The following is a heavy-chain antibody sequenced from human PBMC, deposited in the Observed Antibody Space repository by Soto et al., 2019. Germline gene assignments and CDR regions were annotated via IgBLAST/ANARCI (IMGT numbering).Heavy chain of an antibody. J-gene: IGHJ6*02. D-gene: IGHD2-2*01. CDR2: FDPEDGET. CDR1: GYTLTELS. V-gene: IGHV1-24*01. Sequence: SVKVSCKVSGYTLTELSMHWVRQAPGQGLEWMGGFDPEDGETIYAQKFQGRVTMTEDTSTDTAYMELSSLRSEDTAVYYCATPQTSRWHYFDYGMDVWAQGTTVTVS. CDR3: ATPQTSRWHYFDYGMDV.